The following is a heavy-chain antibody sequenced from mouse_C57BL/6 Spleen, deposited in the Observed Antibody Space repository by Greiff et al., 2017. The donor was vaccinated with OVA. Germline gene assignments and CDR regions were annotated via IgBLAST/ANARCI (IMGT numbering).Heavy chain of an antibody. CDR3: ASRGGVPFAY. CDR1: GYTFTSYW. Sequence: QVQLQQPGAELVKPGASVKLSCKASGYTFTSYWMQWVNQRPGQGLEWIGEIDPSDSYTNYNQKFKGKATLTVDPSSSTAYMQLSSLTSEDSAVYYCASRGGVPFAYWGQGTLVTVSA. CDR2: IDPSDSYT. J-gene: IGHJ3*01. V-gene: IGHV1-50*01.